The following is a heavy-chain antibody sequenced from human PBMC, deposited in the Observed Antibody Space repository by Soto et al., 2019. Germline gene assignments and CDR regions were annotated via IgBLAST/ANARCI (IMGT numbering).Heavy chain of an antibody. Sequence: SSETLSLTCTVSGGSISTYYWSWIRQPPGKGLEWIGYIYYSGTTSYNPSLKSRVTISVDTSKNQFSLKLRSVTAADTAVYYCASDRSSGWDQGYGMDVWGQGTTVTVSS. J-gene: IGHJ6*02. CDR3: ASDRSSGWDQGYGMDV. CDR2: IYYSGTT. D-gene: IGHD6-19*01. V-gene: IGHV4-59*01. CDR1: GGSISTYY.